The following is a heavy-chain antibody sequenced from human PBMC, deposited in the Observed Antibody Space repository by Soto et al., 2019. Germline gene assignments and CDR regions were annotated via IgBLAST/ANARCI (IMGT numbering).Heavy chain of an antibody. D-gene: IGHD2-21*02. CDR3: ARSIVVVTALDY. Sequence: QVQLVQSGAEEKKPGASVKVSCKASGYTFTSYAMHWVRQAPGQRLEWMGWINAGNGNTKYSQKFQGRVTITRDTSATTADMALRSLRSADTAVYSCARSIVVVTALDYWGQGTLVTVSS. V-gene: IGHV1-3*05. CDR1: GYTFTSYA. J-gene: IGHJ4*02. CDR2: INAGNGNT.